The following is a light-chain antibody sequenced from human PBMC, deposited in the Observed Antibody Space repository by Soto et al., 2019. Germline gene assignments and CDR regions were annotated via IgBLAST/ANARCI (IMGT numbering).Light chain of an antibody. CDR3: QQYNNWPLT. Sequence: EIVMTQSPATLSVSPGERATLSCRASQSVSSNLAWYQQKPGQAPRLLIYGASTRATGIPARFSGSGSGTAFTLTTSSLQYEDFAVYYCQQYNNWPLTFGGGTNVEIK. CDR2: GAS. CDR1: QSVSSN. J-gene: IGKJ4*01. V-gene: IGKV3-15*01.